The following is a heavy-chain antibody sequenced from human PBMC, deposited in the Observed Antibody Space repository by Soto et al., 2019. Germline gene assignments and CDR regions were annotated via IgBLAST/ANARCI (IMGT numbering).Heavy chain of an antibody. D-gene: IGHD5-12*01. CDR2: IHHGGTP. CDR3: ARAAYSGFEYFFDS. V-gene: IGHV4-30-2*01. CDR1: GASISSGDYS. J-gene: IGHJ4*02. Sequence: PSETLSLTCAVSGASISSGDYSWSWVRQPPGKGLEWIGHIHHGGTPYYKASPKSRVTISQDRSKNQFSLSLSSVTAADTAMYFCARAAYSGFEYFFDSWGQGILVTVSS.